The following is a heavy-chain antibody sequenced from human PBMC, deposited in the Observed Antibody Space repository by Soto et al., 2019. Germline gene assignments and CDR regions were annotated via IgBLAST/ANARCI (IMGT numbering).Heavy chain of an antibody. J-gene: IGHJ4*02. CDR3: ARHVDTAMTLDY. D-gene: IGHD5-18*01. CDR1: GGSISSGDYY. CDR2: IYYSGST. V-gene: IGHV4-30-4*01. Sequence: ASETLSLTCTVSGGSISSGDYYWSWIRQPPGKGLEWIGYIYYSGSTYYNPSLKSRVTISVDTSKNQFSLKLSSVTAADTAVYYCARHVDTAMTLDYWGQGTLVTVSS.